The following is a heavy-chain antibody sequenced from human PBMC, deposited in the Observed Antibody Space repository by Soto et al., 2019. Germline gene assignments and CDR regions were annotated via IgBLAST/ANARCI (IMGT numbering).Heavy chain of an antibody. CDR3: ARYYYDSSGYDGMDV. Sequence: GGSLRLSCAASGSTFSSYAMSWVRQAPGKGLEWVSGISGSGFNSYYATSVKGRFTISRDNSKNTLYLQMNSLTVEDTAVYYCARYYYDSSGYDGMDVWGQGTTVTVSS. CDR2: ISGSGFNS. J-gene: IGHJ6*02. V-gene: IGHV3-23*01. D-gene: IGHD3-22*01. CDR1: GSTFSSYA.